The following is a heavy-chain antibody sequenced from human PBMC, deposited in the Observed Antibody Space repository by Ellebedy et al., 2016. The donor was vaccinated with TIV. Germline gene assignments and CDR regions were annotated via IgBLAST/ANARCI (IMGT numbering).Heavy chain of an antibody. V-gene: IGHV5-10-1*01. CDR2: IDPSDPSGSYT. CDR1: GYSFTLFW. Sequence: GESLKISXKGYGYSFTLFWISWVRQMPGKGLEWMGRIDPSDPSGSYTTYSPSFQDHVTISFDNSITTAYLQWSSLEASDTAMYYCARHELGSNAAFDYWGQGTLVTVSS. J-gene: IGHJ4*02. D-gene: IGHD7-27*01. CDR3: ARHELGSNAAFDY.